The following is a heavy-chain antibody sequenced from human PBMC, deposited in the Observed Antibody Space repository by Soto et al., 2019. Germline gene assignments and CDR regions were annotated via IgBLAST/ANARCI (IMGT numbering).Heavy chain of an antibody. D-gene: IGHD1-1*01. V-gene: IGHV4-59*01. Sequence: PSETVSLTCTVSGSSISTYYWNWIRQPPGKGLEWIGYIYYSGTTNYSPSLKSRLTISVDTSKNQFSLKLDSVTAADTAVYYCAKDSGIPRGTLIPNWFDPWGQGTLVTVSS. CDR2: IYYSGTT. J-gene: IGHJ5*02. CDR3: AKDSGIPRGTLIPNWFDP. CDR1: GSSISTYY.